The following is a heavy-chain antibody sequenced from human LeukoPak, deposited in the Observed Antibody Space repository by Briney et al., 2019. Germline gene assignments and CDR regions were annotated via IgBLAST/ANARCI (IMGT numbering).Heavy chain of an antibody. V-gene: IGHV3-30*04. CDR2: ISYDGSNK. D-gene: IGHD3-10*01. CDR3: ARVTITMVRGVDV. Sequence: GGSLRLSCAASGFTFSSYAMHWVRQAPGKGLEWVAVISYDGSNKYYADSVKGRFTISRDNAKNSLYLQMNSLRAEDTAVYYCARVTITMVRGVDVWGKGTTVTVSS. CDR1: GFTFSSYA. J-gene: IGHJ6*04.